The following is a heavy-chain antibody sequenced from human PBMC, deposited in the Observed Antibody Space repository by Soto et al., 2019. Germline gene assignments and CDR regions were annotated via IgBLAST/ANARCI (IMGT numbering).Heavy chain of an antibody. CDR3: ARESGSYYEGSENWFDP. CDR1: GYTFTGYY. CDR2: INPNSGGT. Sequence: GASVKVSCKASGYTFTGYYMHWVRQAPGQGLEWMGWINPNSGGTNYAQKFQGWVTMTRDTSISTAYMELSRLRSDDTAVYYCARESGSYYEGSENWFDPWGQGTLVTVSS. V-gene: IGHV1-2*04. D-gene: IGHD1-26*01. J-gene: IGHJ5*02.